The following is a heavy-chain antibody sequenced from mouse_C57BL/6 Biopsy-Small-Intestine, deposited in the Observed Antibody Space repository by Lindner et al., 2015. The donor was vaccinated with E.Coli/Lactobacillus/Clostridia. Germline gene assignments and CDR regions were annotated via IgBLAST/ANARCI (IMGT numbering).Heavy chain of an antibody. CDR2: IYPRDGNA. J-gene: IGHJ3*01. Sequence: VQLQESGPELVKPGASVKISCKASGYALSTSWMNWVKQRPGKGLEWIGRIYPRDGNANYNGKFKGKATLTADESSSTAYMQLNSLTSEDSAVYFCARPSDDYGGVFAYWGQGTLVTVSA. D-gene: IGHD2-4*01. CDR1: GYALSTSW. V-gene: IGHV1-82*01. CDR3: ARPSDDYGGVFAY.